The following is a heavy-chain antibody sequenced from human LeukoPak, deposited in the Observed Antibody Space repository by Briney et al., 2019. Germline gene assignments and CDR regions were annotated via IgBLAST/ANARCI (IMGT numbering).Heavy chain of an antibody. V-gene: IGHV1-18*01. CDR3: ARGQGRSGWYGLSSY. CDR1: GYTFTSYG. J-gene: IGHJ4*02. Sequence: ASVKVSCKASGYTFTSYGISWVRRAPGQGHEWMGWISAYNGNTNYAQKLQGRVTMTTDTSTSTAYMELRSLRSDDTAVYYCARGQGRSGWYGLSSYWGQGTLVTVSS. D-gene: IGHD6-19*01. CDR2: ISAYNGNT.